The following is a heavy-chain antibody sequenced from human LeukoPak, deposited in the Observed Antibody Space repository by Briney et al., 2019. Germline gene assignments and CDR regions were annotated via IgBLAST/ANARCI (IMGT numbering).Heavy chain of an antibody. CDR1: GGSFSGYY. Sequence: SETLSLTCAVYGGSFSGYYWSWIRQPPGKGLEWIGEINHSGSTNYNPSLKSRVTISVDTSKNQFSLKLSSVTAADTAVYYCASARDYWGQGTLVTVSS. D-gene: IGHD6-6*01. J-gene: IGHJ4*02. V-gene: IGHV4-34*01. CDR3: ASARDY. CDR2: INHSGST.